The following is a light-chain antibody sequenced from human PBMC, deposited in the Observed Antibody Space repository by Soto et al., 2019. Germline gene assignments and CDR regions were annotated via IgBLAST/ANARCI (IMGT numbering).Light chain of an antibody. V-gene: IGLV2-14*03. J-gene: IGLJ1*01. CDR1: SSDVGAYDY. CDR2: EFS. Sequence: QSVLTQPASVSGSPGQSITISCTGTSSDVGAYDYVSWYQQHPDKAPKLMIYEFSNRPSGVSNRFSGSKSVNTATLTISGLRADDEADYYCSSYTSSSTRVFGTGTKLTVL. CDR3: SSYTSSSTRV.